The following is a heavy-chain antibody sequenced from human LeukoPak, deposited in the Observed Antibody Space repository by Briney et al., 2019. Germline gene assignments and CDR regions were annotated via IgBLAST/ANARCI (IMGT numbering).Heavy chain of an antibody. J-gene: IGHJ6*02. CDR1: GGTFSSYA. V-gene: IGHV1-69*13. CDR3: ARDDILTGPKSYYYYGMDV. D-gene: IGHD3-9*01. CDR2: IIPIFGTA. Sequence: ASVKVSCKASGGTFSSYAISWVRQAPGQGLEWMGGIIPIFGTANYAQKFQGRVTITADESTSTAYMELSSLRSEDTAVYYCARDDILTGPKSYYYYGMDVWGQGTTVTVSS.